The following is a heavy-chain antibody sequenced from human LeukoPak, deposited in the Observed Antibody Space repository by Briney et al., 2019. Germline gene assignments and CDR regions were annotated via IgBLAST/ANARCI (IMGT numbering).Heavy chain of an antibody. CDR3: AKDNGNNWNYGQPGGN. D-gene: IGHD1-7*01. Sequence: PGGSLRLSCVASGFIFSNYGMHWVRQAPGKGLEWVTFIRYDGSNKYYTDSVKGRFTISRDNSKNTLYLQMNTLRAEDTAVYYCAKDNGNNWNYGQPGGNWGQGTLVTVSS. J-gene: IGHJ4*02. CDR2: IRYDGSNK. CDR1: GFIFSNYG. V-gene: IGHV3-30*02.